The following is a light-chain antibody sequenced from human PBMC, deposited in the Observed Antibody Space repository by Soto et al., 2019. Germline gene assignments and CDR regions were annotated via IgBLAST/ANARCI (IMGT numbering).Light chain of an antibody. CDR1: QGIANF. CDR2: AAS. CDR3: QQLTSLPIP. V-gene: IGKV1-9*01. Sequence: IQLTQSPSSLSASVGDRVTISCRASQGIANFLAWYQQKPGKAPKLLIYAASTLQSGVPSRFSGSGSGTDFTLTIRSLQPEVFATYYCQQLTSLPIPFGPGTKVDIE. J-gene: IGKJ3*01.